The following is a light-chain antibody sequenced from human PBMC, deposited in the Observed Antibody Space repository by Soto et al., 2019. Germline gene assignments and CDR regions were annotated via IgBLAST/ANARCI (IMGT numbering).Light chain of an antibody. J-gene: IGKJ1*01. CDR3: QQYGSSPPRVWT. V-gene: IGKV3-20*01. Sequence: EIVLTQSPGTLSLSPGERATLSCRASQSVSSSYLAWYQQKPGQAPRLLIYGASSRATGIPDRFSGSGSGTDFTLTISRLEPEDFAVNYCQQYGSSPPRVWTFGQGTKVEIK. CDR1: QSVSSSY. CDR2: GAS.